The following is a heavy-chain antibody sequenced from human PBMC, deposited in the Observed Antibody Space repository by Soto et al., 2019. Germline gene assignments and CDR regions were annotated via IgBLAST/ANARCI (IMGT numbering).Heavy chain of an antibody. CDR3: ARVVGSPSPYYFDY. CDR2: IIPIFGTA. CDR1: GGTFSSYA. Sequence: QVQLVQSGAEVKKPGSSVKVSRKASGGTFSSYAISWVRQAPGQGLEWMGGIIPIFGTANYAQKFQGRVTITADESTSTAYMELSSLRSEDTAVYYCARVVGSPSPYYFDYWGQGTLVTVSS. J-gene: IGHJ4*02. V-gene: IGHV1-69*12. D-gene: IGHD1-26*01.